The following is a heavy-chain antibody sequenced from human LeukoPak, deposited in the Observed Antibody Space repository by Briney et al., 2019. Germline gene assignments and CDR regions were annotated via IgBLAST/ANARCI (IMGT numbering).Heavy chain of an antibody. V-gene: IGHV3-7*01. CDR2: INPDGNKK. J-gene: IGHJ4*02. D-gene: IGHD5-18*01. Sequence: GGSLRLSCAVSGLTFSSSWMDWVRQAPGKGLEWVASINPDGNKKYSADSVKGRFTISRDNAENSLYLQMNSLRVEDTAFYYCARDLAYSRLDYWGQGLLVTVSS. CDR3: ARDLAYSRLDY. CDR1: GLTFSSSW.